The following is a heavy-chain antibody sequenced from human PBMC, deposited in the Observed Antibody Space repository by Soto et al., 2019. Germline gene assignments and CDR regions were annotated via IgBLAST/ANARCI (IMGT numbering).Heavy chain of an antibody. J-gene: IGHJ5*02. CDR2: IYYSGST. Sequence: SETLSLTCTVSGGSISSYYWSWIRQPPGKGLEWIGYIYYSGSTNYNPSLKSRVTISVDTSKNQFSLKLSSVTAADTAVYYCARVSRFVTGTFDPWGQGTLVTVSS. CDR3: ARVSRFVTGTFDP. V-gene: IGHV4-59*01. D-gene: IGHD1-7*01. CDR1: GGSISSYY.